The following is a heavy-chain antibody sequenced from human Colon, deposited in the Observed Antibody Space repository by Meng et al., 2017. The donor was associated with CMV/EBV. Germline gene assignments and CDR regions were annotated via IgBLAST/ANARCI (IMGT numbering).Heavy chain of an antibody. CDR1: GLTFNGHG. J-gene: IGHJ4*02. CDR3: AREGYSNFDY. Sequence: GRSLRLSCAASGLTFNGHGIHWVRQAPGKGLEWVACIGSDGSTKKYVDSVKGRVTISRDNSKNKMWLQMDSLRPEDTAVYYCAREGYSNFDYWGQGTLVTVSS. V-gene: IGHV3-30*02. CDR2: IGSDGSTK. D-gene: IGHD4-11*01.